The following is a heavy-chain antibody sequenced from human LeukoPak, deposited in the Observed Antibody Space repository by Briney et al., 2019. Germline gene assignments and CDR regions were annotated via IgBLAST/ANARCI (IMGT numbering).Heavy chain of an antibody. V-gene: IGHV4-34*01. CDR3: ARTQDIVVVPAATQYAFDI. D-gene: IGHD2-2*01. CDR2: INHSGST. Sequence: SETLSLTCAVYGGSFSGYYWSWIRQPPGKGLEWIGEINHSGSTNFNPSLKSRVTISVDTSKNQLSLKLSSVTAADTAVYYCARTQDIVVVPAATQYAFDIWGQGTMVTVSS. CDR1: GGSFSGYY. J-gene: IGHJ3*02.